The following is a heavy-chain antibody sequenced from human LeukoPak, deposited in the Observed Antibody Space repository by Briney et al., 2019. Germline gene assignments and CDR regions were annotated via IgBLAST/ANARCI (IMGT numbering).Heavy chain of an antibody. Sequence: SETLSLTCTVSGGSISSGSYYWSWIRQLAGKGLEWIGRIYTSGSTNYNPSLKSRVTISVDTSKNQFSLKLSSVTAADTAVYYCARDPVVVPAAKNYYYYYMDVWGKGTTVTVSS. CDR2: IYTSGST. V-gene: IGHV4-61*02. CDR3: ARDPVVVPAAKNYYYYYMDV. D-gene: IGHD2-2*01. J-gene: IGHJ6*03. CDR1: GGSISSGSYY.